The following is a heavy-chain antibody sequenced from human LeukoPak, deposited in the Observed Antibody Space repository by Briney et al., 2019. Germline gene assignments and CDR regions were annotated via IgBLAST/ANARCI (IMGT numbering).Heavy chain of an antibody. V-gene: IGHV4-59*01. Sequence: PSETLSLTCTVSGGSISSYYWSWIRQPPGKGLEWVGYIYYSGSTNYNPSLKSRVTTSVDTSKNQFSLKLSSVTAADTAVYYCARYAAMATGYYYYYGMDVWGQGTTVTVSS. CDR1: GGSISSYY. CDR3: ARYAAMATGYYYYYGMDV. D-gene: IGHD5-18*01. J-gene: IGHJ6*02. CDR2: IYYSGST.